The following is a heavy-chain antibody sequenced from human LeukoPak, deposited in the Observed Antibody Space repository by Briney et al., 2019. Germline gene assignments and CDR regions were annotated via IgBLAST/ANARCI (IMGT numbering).Heavy chain of an antibody. J-gene: IGHJ4*02. D-gene: IGHD5-24*01. CDR3: ARSIDGYKSPEY. V-gene: IGHV4-34*01. CDR2: INHSGSI. CDR1: GGSFSGCY. Sequence: SETLSLTCAVYGGSFSGCYWSWIRQPPGKGLEWIGEINHSGSIKYNPSLKSRVTISVDTSKNQFSLRLNSVTAADTAVYYCARSIDGYKSPEYWGQGTLVTVSS.